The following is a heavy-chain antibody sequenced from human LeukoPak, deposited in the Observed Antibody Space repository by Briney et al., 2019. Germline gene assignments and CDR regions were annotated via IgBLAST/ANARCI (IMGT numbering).Heavy chain of an antibody. D-gene: IGHD4-17*01. Sequence: PSETLSLTFAVYGGSFSGYYWSWIRQPPGKGLEWIGEINHSGSTNYNPSLKSRVTISVDTSKNQFSLKLSSVTAADTAVYYCAHDYGDYDFDYWGQGTLVTVSS. J-gene: IGHJ4*02. CDR2: INHSGST. CDR3: AHDYGDYDFDY. CDR1: GGSFSGYY. V-gene: IGHV4-34*01.